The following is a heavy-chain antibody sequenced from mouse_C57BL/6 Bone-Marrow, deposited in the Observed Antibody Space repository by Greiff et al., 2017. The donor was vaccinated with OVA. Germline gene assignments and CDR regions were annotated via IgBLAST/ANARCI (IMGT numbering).Heavy chain of an antibody. Sequence: EVQVVESGGGLVQPKGSLKLSCAASGFSFNTYAMNWVRQAPGKGLEWVARIRSKSNNYATYYADSVKDRFTISRDDSESMLYLQMNNLKTEDTAMYYCVRRGSPMDYWGQGTSVTVSS. CDR2: IRSKSNNYAT. CDR1: GFSFNTYA. CDR3: VRRGSPMDY. V-gene: IGHV10-1*01. J-gene: IGHJ4*01.